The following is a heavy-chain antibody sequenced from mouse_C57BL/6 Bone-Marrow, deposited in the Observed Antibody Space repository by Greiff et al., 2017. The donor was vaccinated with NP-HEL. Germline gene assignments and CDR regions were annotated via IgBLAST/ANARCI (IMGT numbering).Heavy chain of an antibody. CDR2: IYPRSGNT. CDR1: GYTFTSYG. J-gene: IGHJ4*01. D-gene: IGHD2-4*01. V-gene: IGHV1-81*01. Sequence: VKLVESGAELARPGASVKLSCKASGYTFTSYGISWVKQRTGQGLEWIGEIYPRSGNTYYNEKFKGKATLTADKSSSTAYMELRSLTSEDSAVYFCARGGGYSYDYVDYYAMDYWGQGTSVTVSS. CDR3: ARGGGYSYDYVDYYAMDY.